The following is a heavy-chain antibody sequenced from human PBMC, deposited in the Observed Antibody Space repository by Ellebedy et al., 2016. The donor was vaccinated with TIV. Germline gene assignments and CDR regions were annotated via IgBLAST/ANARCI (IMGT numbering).Heavy chain of an antibody. CDR3: ASGITLAGTGGY. V-gene: IGHV3-7*01. J-gene: IGHJ4*02. CDR1: GFTFSTYW. Sequence: GESLKISCAASGFTFSTYWMSWVRQAPGKGLEWVANIKQDGSEKFYVDSVKGRFTISSDNAKNSLSLQMISLRAEDTAVYYCASGITLAGTGGYWGQGTLVTVSS. D-gene: IGHD6-19*01. CDR2: IKQDGSEK.